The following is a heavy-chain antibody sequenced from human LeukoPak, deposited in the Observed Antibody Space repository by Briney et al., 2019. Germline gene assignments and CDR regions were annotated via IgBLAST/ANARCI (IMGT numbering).Heavy chain of an antibody. V-gene: IGHV4-34*01. CDR2: INHSGST. CDR3: ARGPGYSGYDSDYYYGMDV. CDR1: GGSFSGYY. J-gene: IGHJ6*04. D-gene: IGHD5-12*01. Sequence: SETLSLTCAVYGGSFSGYYWSWIRQPPGKGLEWIGEINHSGSTNYNPSLKSRVTISVDTSKSQFSLKLSSVTAADTAVYYCARGPGYSGYDSDYYYGMDVWGKGTTVTVSS.